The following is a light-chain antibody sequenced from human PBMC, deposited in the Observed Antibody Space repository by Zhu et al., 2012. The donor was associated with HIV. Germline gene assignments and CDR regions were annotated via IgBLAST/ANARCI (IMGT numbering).Light chain of an antibody. V-gene: IGKV3-20*01. CDR2: GAS. CDR3: QQYGSSWT. J-gene: IGKJ1*01. Sequence: EIVLTQSPGTLSLSPGERATLSCRASQSVSSTDLAWYQQKPGHPPRLLIYGASNRAADIPYRFSGSGSGTDFTLTISRLEPEDFVVYYCQQYGSSWTFGQGTKVEIK. CDR1: QSVSSTD.